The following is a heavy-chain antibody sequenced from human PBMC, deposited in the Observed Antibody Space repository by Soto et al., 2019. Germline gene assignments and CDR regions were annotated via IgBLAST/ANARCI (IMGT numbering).Heavy chain of an antibody. Sequence: QVQLVQSGAELKKPGASVSLSCKASGFTFNTYYINWVRQSPGEGLQWMGIINPSNGFTSYAQKFKERVTMTADTSTKTVYMELRSLRSEDTAVYFCARDWPDTYCGGDCPLGYYYHGMDVWGQGTAVTVSS. CDR2: INPSNGFT. CDR1: GFTFNTYY. V-gene: IGHV1-46*02. D-gene: IGHD2-21*02. CDR3: ARDWPDTYCGGDCPLGYYYHGMDV. J-gene: IGHJ6*02.